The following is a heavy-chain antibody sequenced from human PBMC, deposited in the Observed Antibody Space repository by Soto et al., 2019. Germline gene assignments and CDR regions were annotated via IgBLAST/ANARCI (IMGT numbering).Heavy chain of an antibody. CDR3: ARVARGYSAPDAFEV. CDR1: GGSISPYY. V-gene: IGHV4-59*01. D-gene: IGHD5-12*01. CDR2: IYYSGST. Sequence: SETLSLTCTVSGGSISPYYWSWIRQPPGKGLEWIGYIYYSGSTNYNPSLKSRVTVSLDTSKNQFSLKLSSVTAADTAVYYCARVARGYSAPDAFEVWGHGAMVTVSS. J-gene: IGHJ3*01.